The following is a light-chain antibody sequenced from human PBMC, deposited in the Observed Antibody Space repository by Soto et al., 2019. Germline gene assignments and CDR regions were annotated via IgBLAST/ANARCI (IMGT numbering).Light chain of an antibody. Sequence: QSVLTQPPSASGTPGQRVTISCSGSSSNIETNTVSWFQQLPRTAPKLLIYSNNRRPSGVPDRFSGSKSGTSASLAISGLQSEDEANYYCAAWDDSLNGPHYVFGTGTKVTVL. CDR1: SSNIETNT. J-gene: IGLJ1*01. CDR2: SNN. CDR3: AAWDDSLNGPHYV. V-gene: IGLV1-44*01.